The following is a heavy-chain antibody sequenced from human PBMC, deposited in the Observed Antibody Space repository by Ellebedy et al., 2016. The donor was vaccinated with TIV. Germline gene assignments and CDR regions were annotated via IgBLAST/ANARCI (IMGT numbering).Heavy chain of an antibody. Sequence: SETLSLXXSVSGDSISSSSYFWGWIRQPPGKGLDWIGIIYYSGSTYYNPSLNSRVTISIDTPKNQFSLNLSSVTAADTAVYYCARPLRSTVTTSIYFDYWGQGTLVTVSS. CDR3: ARPLRSTVTTSIYFDY. CDR2: IYYSGST. J-gene: IGHJ4*02. CDR1: GDSISSSSYF. V-gene: IGHV4-39*01. D-gene: IGHD4-17*01.